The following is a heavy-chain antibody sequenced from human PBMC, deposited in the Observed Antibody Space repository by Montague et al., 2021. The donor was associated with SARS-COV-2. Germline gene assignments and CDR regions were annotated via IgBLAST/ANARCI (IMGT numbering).Heavy chain of an antibody. CDR2: IYYSGST. Sequence: SETLSLTCTVSGGSISGYYWSWIRQPPGKGLEWIGYIYYSGSTKYNPFLESRVTVSVDRSKNQVSLKLSSVTAADTAVYYCARLLRSCTNGVCRTYYYYARAVWGQGTTVTVSS. D-gene: IGHD2-8*01. V-gene: IGHV4-59*01. CDR3: ARLLRSCTNGVCRTYYYYARAV. J-gene: IGHJ6*02. CDR1: GGSISGYY.